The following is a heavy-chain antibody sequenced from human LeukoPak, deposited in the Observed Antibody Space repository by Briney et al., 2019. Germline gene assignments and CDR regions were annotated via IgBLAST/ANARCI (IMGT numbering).Heavy chain of an antibody. D-gene: IGHD2-15*01. CDR3: ARDYYCSGGSCYEVFGY. CDR2: IVVGSGNP. J-gene: IGHJ4*02. Sequence: GASVKVSCKASGFTFSSFVVQWVRQARGQRLEWIGWIVVGSGNPNYAQKFQERVTITRDMSISTAYMELRSLRSDDTAVYYCARDYYCSGGSCYEVFGYWGQGTLVTVSS. V-gene: IGHV1-58*01. CDR1: GFTFSSFV.